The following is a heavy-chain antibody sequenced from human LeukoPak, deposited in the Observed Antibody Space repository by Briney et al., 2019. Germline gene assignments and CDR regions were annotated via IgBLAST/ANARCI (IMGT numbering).Heavy chain of an antibody. D-gene: IGHD5-24*01. CDR1: GGTFSSYA. CDR2: IIPILGIA. Sequence: ASVKVSCKASGGTFSSYAISWVRQAPGQGLEWMGRIIPILGIANYARKFQGRVTITADKSTSTAYMELSSLRSEDTAVYYCARSLTVEMATITVGYWGQGTLVTVSS. J-gene: IGHJ4*02. V-gene: IGHV1-69*04. CDR3: ARSLTVEMATITVGY.